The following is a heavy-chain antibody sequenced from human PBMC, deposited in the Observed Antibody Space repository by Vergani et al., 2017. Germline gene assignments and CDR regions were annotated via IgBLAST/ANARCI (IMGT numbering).Heavy chain of an antibody. D-gene: IGHD4-23*01. Sequence: QITLKESGPTLVKPTQTLTLTCTVSGFSVSSSVVGVAWTRQPPGKALECLALIYWNDDKRYSPSLMGRLTIAKDTSRNQVVLTMTNMDPVDTATYYDAHRESFDGNSEYFDYWGPGTLVTVSS. V-gene: IGHV2-5*01. CDR1: GFSVSSSVVG. J-gene: IGHJ4*02. CDR2: IYWNDDK. CDR3: AHRESFDGNSEYFDY.